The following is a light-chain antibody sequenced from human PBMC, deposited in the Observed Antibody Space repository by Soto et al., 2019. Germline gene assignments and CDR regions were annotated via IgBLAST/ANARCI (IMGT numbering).Light chain of an antibody. Sequence: DIVMTQSPDSLAVSLGERATINCRSSQSVLHSSNNKNRLAWYQQKPGQPPKLLIYWASTRESGVPDRFSGSGSGTDFTLTISSLQAEDVALYYCHQYYGSPYTFGQGTKLEIK. CDR3: HQYYGSPYT. J-gene: IGKJ2*01. V-gene: IGKV4-1*01. CDR2: WAS. CDR1: QSVLHSSNNKNR.